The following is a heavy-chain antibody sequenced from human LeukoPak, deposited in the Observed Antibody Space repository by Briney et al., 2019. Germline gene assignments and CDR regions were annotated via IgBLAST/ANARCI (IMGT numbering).Heavy chain of an antibody. D-gene: IGHD2-21*01. V-gene: IGHV3-74*01. CDR3: ASFRDTDN. CDR2: INTAGST. J-gene: IGHJ3*01. Sequence: GGSLRLSCAASGFTFSNVWMHWVRQAPGQGLVWVSRINTAGSTVYADPVKGRFTISRDNAKNMVYLQMNSLRAEDTAVYYCASFRDTDNWGRGTMVTVSS. CDR1: GFTFSNVW.